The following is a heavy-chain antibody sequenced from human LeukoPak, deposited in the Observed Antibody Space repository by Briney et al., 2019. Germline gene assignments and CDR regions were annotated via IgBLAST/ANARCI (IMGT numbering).Heavy chain of an antibody. V-gene: IGHV3-30-3*01. J-gene: IGHJ6*02. Sequence: GGSLRLSCAASGFTFSSYAMHWVRQAPGKGLEWVAVISYDGSNKYYADSVKGRFTISRDNAKNSLYLQMNSLRAEDTALYYCAKDMAYTHSGSMDVWGQGTTVTVSS. CDR3: AKDMAYTHSGSMDV. CDR2: ISYDGSNK. CDR1: GFTFSSYA. D-gene: IGHD3-10*01.